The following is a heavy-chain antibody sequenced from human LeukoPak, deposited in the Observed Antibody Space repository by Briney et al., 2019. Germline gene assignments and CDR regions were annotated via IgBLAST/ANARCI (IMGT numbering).Heavy chain of an antibody. Sequence: ASVKVSCKASGYTFTSYGISWVRQAPGQGLEWMGWISAYNGNTDYAQKLQGRVTMTTDTSTSTAYMELRSLRSEDTAVYYCARDRVTYGFDPWGQGTLVTVSS. CDR3: ARDRVTYGFDP. V-gene: IGHV1-18*01. CDR1: GYTFTSYG. CDR2: ISAYNGNT. J-gene: IGHJ5*02. D-gene: IGHD5-18*01.